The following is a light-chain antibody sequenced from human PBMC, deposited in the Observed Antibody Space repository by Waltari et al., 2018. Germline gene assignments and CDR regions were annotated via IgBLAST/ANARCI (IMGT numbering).Light chain of an antibody. CDR2: SNN. V-gene: IGLV1-44*01. J-gene: IGLJ2*01. CDR1: SPTTGSNT. Sequence: QSVLTQPPSASGTPGQRFTTPCSGSSPTTGSNTVNWYQQPPGMPPKLIIYSNNQRPSGVPDRFSGSKSGTSASLAISGLQSDDEADYYCAAWDVSLKGVFGGGTKVTVL. CDR3: AAWDVSLKGV.